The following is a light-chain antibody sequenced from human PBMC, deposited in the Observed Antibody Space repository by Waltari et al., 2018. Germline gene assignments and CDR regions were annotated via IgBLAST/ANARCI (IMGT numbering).Light chain of an antibody. Sequence: ETVLTPSPATLSLSPGERATLSCRTSRTISSNLAWYQQKPGQAPRVLIEGASIRATGVPDRFSGSGSGTQFTLTIHSLQFEDFAVYYCQQYNNWPPWTFGQGTKVEIK. CDR3: QQYNNWPPWT. CDR2: GAS. J-gene: IGKJ1*01. V-gene: IGKV3-15*01. CDR1: RTISSN.